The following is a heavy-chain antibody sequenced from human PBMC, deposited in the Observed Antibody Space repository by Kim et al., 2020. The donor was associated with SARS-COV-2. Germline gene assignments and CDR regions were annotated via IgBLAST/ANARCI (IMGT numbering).Heavy chain of an antibody. CDR3: ARVRQQLVHGHYYYYYGMDV. V-gene: IGHV1-3*01. D-gene: IGHD6-13*01. Sequence: ASVKVSCKASGYTFTSYAMHWVRQAPGQRLEWMGWINAGNGNTKYSQKFQGRVTITRDTSASTAYMELSSLRSEDTAVYYCARVRQQLVHGHYYYYYGMDVWGQGTTVTVSS. CDR2: INAGNGNT. CDR1: GYTFTSYA. J-gene: IGHJ6*02.